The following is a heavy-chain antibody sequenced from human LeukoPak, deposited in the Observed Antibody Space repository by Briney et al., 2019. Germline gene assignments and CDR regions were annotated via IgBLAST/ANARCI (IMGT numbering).Heavy chain of an antibody. CDR1: GFTFGSYW. CDR2: INTDGGST. V-gene: IGHV3-74*01. D-gene: IGHD6-19*01. J-gene: IGHJ4*02. CDR3: ARDLRQWLAYFDY. Sequence: GGSLRLSCAASGFTFGSYWMHWVRQAPGKGLVWVSRINTDGGSTTYADPVKGRFTISRDNSKNTLYLQMNSLRAEDTAVYYCARDLRQWLAYFDYWGQGTLVTVSS.